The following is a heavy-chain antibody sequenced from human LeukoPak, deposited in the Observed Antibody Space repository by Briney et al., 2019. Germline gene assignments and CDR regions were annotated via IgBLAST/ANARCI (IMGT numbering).Heavy chain of an antibody. V-gene: IGHV3-9*01. CDR3: AKARLQARVKYSYGYELPLN. CDR2: ISWNSGHK. CDR1: GFTFDDYA. Sequence: PGGSLRLSCAASGFTFDDYAMHWVRQAPGKGLEWVSGISWNSGHKGYADSVKGRFTISRDNSKNSLHLQMNSLRAEDTALYYCAKARLQARVKYSYGYELPLNWGQGTLVTVSS. J-gene: IGHJ4*02. D-gene: IGHD5-18*01.